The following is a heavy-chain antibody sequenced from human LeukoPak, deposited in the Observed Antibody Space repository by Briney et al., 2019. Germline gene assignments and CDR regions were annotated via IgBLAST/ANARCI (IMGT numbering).Heavy chain of an antibody. D-gene: IGHD2-2*01. CDR1: GFTVNTNY. J-gene: IGHJ1*01. V-gene: IGHV3-53*01. CDR2: IYLDDST. Sequence: GGSLRLSCAASGFTVNTNYMTWVRQAPGKGLEWVSVIYLDDSTYYADSVKGRFTISRDNSKNTLYLQMNSLRAEDTAVYYCAKLYCSSTSCYEIPQYFQHWGQGTLVTVSS. CDR3: AKLYCSSTSCYEIPQYFQH.